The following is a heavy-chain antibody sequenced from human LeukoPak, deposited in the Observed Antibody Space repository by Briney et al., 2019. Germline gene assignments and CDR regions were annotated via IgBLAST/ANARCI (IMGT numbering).Heavy chain of an antibody. D-gene: IGHD2-15*01. J-gene: IGHJ4*02. CDR2: IYYSGST. CDR1: GGSISSSSYY. CDR3: ARESLGCSGGTCYSGQDY. Sequence: PSGTLSLTCTVSGGSISSSSYYWGWIRQPPGKGLEWIGSIYYSGSTYYNPSLKSRVTISVDTSKNQFSLKLSSVTAADTAVYYCARESLGCSGGTCYSGQDYWGQGTLVTVSS. V-gene: IGHV4-39*07.